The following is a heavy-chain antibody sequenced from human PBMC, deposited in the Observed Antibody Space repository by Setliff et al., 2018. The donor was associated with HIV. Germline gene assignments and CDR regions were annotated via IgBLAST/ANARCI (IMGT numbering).Heavy chain of an antibody. J-gene: IGHJ4*02. CDR3: ARHGDYYDSSAYYD. CDR1: GYKFSSYW. CDR2: IFPSDSDT. Sequence: GESLKISCKGSGYKFSSYWIGWVRLMPGKGLEWMGIIFPSDSDTRYSPSFQGQVTISDDKSISTAYLQWSSLKASDTAMYYCARHGDYYDSSAYYDWGQGTLVTVSS. D-gene: IGHD3-22*01. V-gene: IGHV5-51*01.